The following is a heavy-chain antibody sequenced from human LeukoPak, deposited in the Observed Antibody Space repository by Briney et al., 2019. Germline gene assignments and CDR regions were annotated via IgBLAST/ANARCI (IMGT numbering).Heavy chain of an antibody. J-gene: IGHJ3*02. CDR1: GGSISSGSYY. V-gene: IGHV4-61*02. Sequence: SETLSLTCTVSGGSISSGSYYWSWIRQPAGKGLEWIGRIYTSGSTNYNPSLKSRVTISVDTSKNQFSLKLSSVTAADTAVYYCARGPGIAVAGEAFDIWGQGTTVTVSS. CDR3: ARGPGIAVAGEAFDI. CDR2: IYTSGST. D-gene: IGHD6-19*01.